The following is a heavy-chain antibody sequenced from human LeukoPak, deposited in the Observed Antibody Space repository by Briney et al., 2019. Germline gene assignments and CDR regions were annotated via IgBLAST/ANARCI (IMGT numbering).Heavy chain of an antibody. D-gene: IGHD3-22*01. CDR2: INPNSGGT. Sequence: ASVKVSYKASGYTFTGYYMHWVRQAPGQGLEWMGWINPNSGGTNYAQKFQGRVTMTRDTSISTAYMELSRLRSDDTAVYYCARARDYYDSSGPIDYWGQGTLVTVSS. CDR3: ARARDYYDSSGPIDY. CDR1: GYTFTGYY. J-gene: IGHJ4*02. V-gene: IGHV1-2*02.